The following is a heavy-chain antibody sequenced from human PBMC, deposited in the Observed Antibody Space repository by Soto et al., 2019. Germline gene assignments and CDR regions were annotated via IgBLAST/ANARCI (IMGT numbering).Heavy chain of an antibody. CDR2: ISGTGDNT. J-gene: IGHJ4*02. V-gene: IGHV3-23*01. CDR3: TRLAQISDY. Sequence: GWSLRLSCASSVFTFISYAMSWVRQAPGKGLEWVSSISGTGDNTYYAESVKGRFTISRENSKNTVYVQMNSLRAEDTAVYYCTRLAQISDYWGQGTLVTVSS. D-gene: IGHD6-19*01. CDR1: VFTFISYA.